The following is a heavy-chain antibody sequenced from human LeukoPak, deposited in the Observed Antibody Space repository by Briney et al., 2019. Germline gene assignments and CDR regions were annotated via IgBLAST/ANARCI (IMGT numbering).Heavy chain of an antibody. V-gene: IGHV1-2*06. CDR2: INPNSGGT. Sequence: ASVKVSCKASGYTFTGYYMHWVRQAPGQGLEWMGRINPNSGGTNYAQKFQGRVTMTRDTSISTAYMELSRLRSDDTAVYYCARDDSSGYLGFDPWGQGTLVTVSS. J-gene: IGHJ5*02. CDR1: GYTFTGYY. D-gene: IGHD3-22*01. CDR3: ARDDSSGYLGFDP.